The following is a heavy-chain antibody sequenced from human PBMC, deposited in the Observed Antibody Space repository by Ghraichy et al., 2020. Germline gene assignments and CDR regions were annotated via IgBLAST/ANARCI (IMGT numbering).Heavy chain of an antibody. CDR3: ARDSTNSGTPDY. V-gene: IGHV3-21*01. Sequence: GGSLRLSCEASGFTFSTYSMNWVRQAPGKRLEWVSSISSTRLYIYYADSLQGRFTISRDNAKNSLYLQMNSLRAEDTAVYYCARDSTNSGTPDYWGQGTLVTVSS. J-gene: IGHJ4*02. CDR2: ISSTRLYI. CDR1: GFTFSTYS. D-gene: IGHD6-13*01.